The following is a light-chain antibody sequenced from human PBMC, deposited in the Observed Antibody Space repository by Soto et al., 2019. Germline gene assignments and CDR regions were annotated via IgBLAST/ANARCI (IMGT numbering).Light chain of an antibody. CDR2: STN. Sequence: TVVTQEPSFSVSPGGTVTLTCGLSSGSVSTTNYASWYQQTPGQAPRTLIYSTNTRSSGVPDRFSGSILGSKAALTITGAQADDESDYYCVVYLGTGIAVFGGGTQLTVL. V-gene: IGLV8-61*01. J-gene: IGLJ3*02. CDR3: VVYLGTGIAV. CDR1: SGSVSTTNY.